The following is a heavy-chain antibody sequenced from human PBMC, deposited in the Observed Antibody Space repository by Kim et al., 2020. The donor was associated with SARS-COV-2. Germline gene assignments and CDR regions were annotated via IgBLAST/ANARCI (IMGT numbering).Heavy chain of an antibody. Sequence: GGSLRLSCAASGFTFSSYWMTWVRQAPGKGLEWVANIKQDGNQKHYVDSVKGRFTISRDNAKNSLYLQMNSLRAEDTAVYYCARDGDLYSSGKDAFDIWGQGTMVTVSS. V-gene: IGHV3-7*01. CDR1: GFTFSSYW. CDR3: ARDGDLYSSGKDAFDI. D-gene: IGHD6-19*01. CDR2: IKQDGNQK. J-gene: IGHJ3*02.